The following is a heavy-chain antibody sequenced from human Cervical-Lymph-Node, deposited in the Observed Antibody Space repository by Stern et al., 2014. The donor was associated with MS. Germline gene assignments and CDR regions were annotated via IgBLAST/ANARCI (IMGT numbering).Heavy chain of an antibody. V-gene: IGHV3-33*01. CDR2: IWYDGSNK. J-gene: IGHJ4*02. D-gene: IGHD3-16*01. CDR3: ARAWGVRAGGFDY. CDR1: GFTFSSYG. Sequence: VQLVESGGGVVQPGRSLRLSCAASGFTFSSYGMHWVRQAPGKGLEWVAVIWYDGSNKYYADSVKGRFTISRDNSKNTLYLQMNSLRAEDTAVYYCARAWGVRAGGFDYWGQGTLVTVSS.